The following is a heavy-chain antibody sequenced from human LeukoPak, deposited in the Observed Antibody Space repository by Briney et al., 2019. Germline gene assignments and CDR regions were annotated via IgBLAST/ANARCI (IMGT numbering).Heavy chain of an antibody. CDR2: ISSSSLYI. Sequence: GGSLRLPCAASGFTLSTYSLNWVRQAPGKGLEWVSSISSSSLYIYYADSVKGRFTISRDNAKNSLFLQMNSLRAEDTAAYYCAREGDGYNSPIDYWGQGTLVTVSS. V-gene: IGHV3-21*01. J-gene: IGHJ4*02. CDR1: GFTLSTYS. CDR3: AREGDGYNSPIDY. D-gene: IGHD5-24*01.